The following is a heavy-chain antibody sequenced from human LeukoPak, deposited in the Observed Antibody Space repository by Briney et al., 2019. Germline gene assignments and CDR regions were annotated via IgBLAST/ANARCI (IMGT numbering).Heavy chain of an antibody. CDR3: ARKGCFDNCYLFDY. Sequence: WASVKVSLTAAGYTFSSYGFSWVRQAPGQGVEWMGWINTNNGNTNYAQKFQGRVTITRDTSTSTAYFKLRSLGSDDTAVYYCARKGCFDNCYLFDYWGQGTPVSLSS. CDR1: GYTFSSYG. V-gene: IGHV1-18*01. D-gene: IGHD2-21*02. J-gene: IGHJ4*02. CDR2: INTNNGNT.